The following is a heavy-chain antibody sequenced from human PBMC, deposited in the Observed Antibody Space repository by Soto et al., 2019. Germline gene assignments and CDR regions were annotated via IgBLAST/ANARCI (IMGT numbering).Heavy chain of an antibody. D-gene: IGHD3-3*01. Sequence: SETLSLTCSVSGGSISSSSYYWGWIRQPPGKGLEWIGSIYYSGSTYYNPSLKSRVTISIDKSKNQFSLKLSSLTAADTAVYYCAHPNFWSGFFDYWGQGTLVTVSS. J-gene: IGHJ4*02. V-gene: IGHV4-39*01. CDR3: AHPNFWSGFFDY. CDR2: IYYSGST. CDR1: GGSISSSSYY.